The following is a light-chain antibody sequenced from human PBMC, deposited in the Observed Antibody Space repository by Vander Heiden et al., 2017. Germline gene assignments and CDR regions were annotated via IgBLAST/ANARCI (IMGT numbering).Light chain of an antibody. CDR2: AAY. J-gene: IGKJ2*01. V-gene: IGKV1-39*01. CDR3: QHTYSSPYT. Sequence: DIQMTQFPSSLSASVGDRVTFPCRASQSINNYLNWYHQKPGKAPKLLIYAAYSLQSGVPSRFSGSGSGTDFTLTIDSLQPADFATYYCQHTYSSPYTFGQGTKLEI. CDR1: QSINNY.